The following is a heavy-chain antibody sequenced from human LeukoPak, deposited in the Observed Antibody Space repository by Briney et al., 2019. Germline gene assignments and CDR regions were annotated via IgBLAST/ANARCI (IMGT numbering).Heavy chain of an antibody. D-gene: IGHD6-6*01. Sequence: PGGSLRLSCAASGFTFSSYTMHWVRQAPGKGLEWVAVISYDGSNKYYADSVKGRFTISRDNSKNSVYLQMNSLRAEDTAVYYCARDDPSMIAALHYWGQGTLVTVSS. CDR2: ISYDGSNK. J-gene: IGHJ4*02. CDR1: GFTFSSYT. CDR3: ARDDPSMIAALHY. V-gene: IGHV3-30-3*01.